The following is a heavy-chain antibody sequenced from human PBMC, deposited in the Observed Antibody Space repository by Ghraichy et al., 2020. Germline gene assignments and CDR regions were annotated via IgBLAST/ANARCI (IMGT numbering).Heavy chain of an antibody. CDR1: GGAVSSSSHY. Sequence: SETLSLTCTVSGGAVSSSSHYWSWLRQPPGKGLEWIGYIYYSGSTNYNPSLKSRVTISIDTSKNQFSLKLTSVTAADTAVYYCARAVLADGAFEFWGQGTMVTVSS. D-gene: IGHD6-19*01. J-gene: IGHJ3*01. V-gene: IGHV4-61*01. CDR2: IYYSGST. CDR3: ARAVLADGAFEF.